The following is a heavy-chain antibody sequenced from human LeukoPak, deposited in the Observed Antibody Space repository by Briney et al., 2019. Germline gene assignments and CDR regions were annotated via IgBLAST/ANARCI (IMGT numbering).Heavy chain of an antibody. CDR3: TRDRANWDDAYYFDY. CDR2: IRSKAYGGTT. CDR1: GFTFGDYA. J-gene: IGHJ4*02. Sequence: GGSLRLSCTASGFTFGDYAMSWVRQAPGKGLEWVGFIRSKAYGGTTEYAASVKGRFTISRDDSKSIAYLQMNSLKTEDTAVYYCTRDRANWDDAYYFDYWGQGTLVTVSS. V-gene: IGHV3-49*04. D-gene: IGHD1-20*01.